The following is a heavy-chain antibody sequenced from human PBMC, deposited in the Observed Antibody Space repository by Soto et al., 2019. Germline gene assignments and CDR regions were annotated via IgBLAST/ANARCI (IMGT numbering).Heavy chain of an antibody. CDR1: GNTFASHG. D-gene: IGHD3-10*01. CDR3: ARVDPRGVAVVRDY. Sequence: ASVKVSGKASGNTFASHGFSWVRQAPGQGLEGMGWISGFNGQTNYALKFQGRVTLTTDTSTSTAYMELRSLRSDDTAVYFCARVDPRGVAVVRDYWGQGTLVTVSS. CDR2: ISGFNGQT. V-gene: IGHV1-18*01. J-gene: IGHJ4*02.